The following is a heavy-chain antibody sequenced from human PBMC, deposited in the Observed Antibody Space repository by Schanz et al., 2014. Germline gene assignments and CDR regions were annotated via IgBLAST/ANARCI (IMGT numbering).Heavy chain of an antibody. J-gene: IGHJ6*03. D-gene: IGHD2-15*01. Sequence: VQLLESGGGLVQPGGSLRLSCAASGFTVSNSYIHWVRQAPGKGLEWVAVISDDGSNHYYPDSVKGRFTISRDNSKNTLYLQMDGLRVEDTAVYYCARDAVALVPEYFMDVWGKGTPVTVSS. CDR2: ISDDGSNH. CDR3: ARDAVALVPEYFMDV. CDR1: GFTVSNSY. V-gene: IGHV3-30*03.